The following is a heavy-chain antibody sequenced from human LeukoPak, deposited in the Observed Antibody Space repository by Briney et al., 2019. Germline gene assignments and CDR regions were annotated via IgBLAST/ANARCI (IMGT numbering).Heavy chain of an antibody. J-gene: IGHJ6*03. D-gene: IGHD5-12*01. V-gene: IGHV3-23*01. CDR1: GFTFSSYA. CDR3: AKGGSNSGYDFLAWPYYYYYMDV. CDR2: ISGSGGST. Sequence: GGSLRLSCAASGFTFSSYAMSWVRQAPGKGLEWVIAISGSGGSTYYADSVKGRFTISRDNSKNTLYLQMNSLRAEDTAVYYCAKGGSNSGYDFLAWPYYYYYMDVWGKGTTVTVSS.